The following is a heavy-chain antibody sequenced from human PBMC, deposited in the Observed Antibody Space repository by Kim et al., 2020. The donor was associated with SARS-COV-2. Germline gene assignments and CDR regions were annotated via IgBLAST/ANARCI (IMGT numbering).Heavy chain of an antibody. CDR3: AKDTAAMSHYYYGMDV. V-gene: IGHV3-43*01. CDR2: ISWDGGST. J-gene: IGHJ6*02. D-gene: IGHD2-2*01. Sequence: GVSLRLSCAASGFTFDDYTMHWVRQAPGKGLEWVSLISWDGGSTYYADSVKGRFTISRDNSKNSLYLQMNSLRTEDTALYYCAKDTAAMSHYYYGMDVWGQGTTVTVSS. CDR1: GFTFDDYT.